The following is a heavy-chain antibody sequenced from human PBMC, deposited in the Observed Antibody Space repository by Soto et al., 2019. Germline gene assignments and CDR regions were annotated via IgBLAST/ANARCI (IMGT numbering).Heavy chain of an antibody. D-gene: IGHD4-4*01. Sequence: GGSLRLSCAASGFMFSSFCMSWVRQAPGKRLEWVAIINHYGSEKYYVDSVKGRFTISRDNAENLLFLQMNSLRAEDTAVYYCARAPGDYSNYGGPFRGRYGMDVWGQGTTVTVSS. CDR1: GFMFSSFC. J-gene: IGHJ6*02. CDR2: INHYGSEK. CDR3: ARAPGDYSNYGGPFRGRYGMDV. V-gene: IGHV3-7*03.